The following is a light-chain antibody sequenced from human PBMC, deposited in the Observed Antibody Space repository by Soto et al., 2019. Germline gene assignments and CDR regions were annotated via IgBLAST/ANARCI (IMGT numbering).Light chain of an antibody. J-gene: IGLJ3*02. CDR1: NSDVGRYNY. Sequence: QSALTQPRSVCGSPGQSVTISCTGTNSDVGRYNYVSWYQQHPGKAPRLMIYDVNQRPSGVSDRFSGSKSGNTAFLTISGLLADDEADYHCCSYAGSFTWVFAGGTKLTVL. CDR3: CSYAGSFTWV. V-gene: IGLV2-11*01. CDR2: DVN.